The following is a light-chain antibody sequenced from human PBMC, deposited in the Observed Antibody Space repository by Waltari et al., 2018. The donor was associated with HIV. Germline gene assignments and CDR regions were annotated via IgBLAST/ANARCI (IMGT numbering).Light chain of an antibody. CDR3: CSYADNYRVV. J-gene: IGLJ2*01. CDR2: DVH. V-gene: IGLV2-11*01. CDR1: SSDVGGYYY. Sequence: QSALSQPRSVSGCPGQSVTISCPGTSSDVGGYYYFSCYQHHPGKAPIFLFYDVHKRPSGLPDRLTGSSSWNTAAMTTPGLQAVDEADYEWCSYADNYRVVFGGGTKLPVL.